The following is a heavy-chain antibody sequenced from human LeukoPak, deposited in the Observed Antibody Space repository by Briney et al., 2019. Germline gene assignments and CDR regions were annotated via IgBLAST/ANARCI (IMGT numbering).Heavy chain of an antibody. V-gene: IGHV3-43*02. Sequence: GRSLRLSCAASGFTFDDYAMHWVRQAPRKGLEWVSLISGDGGSTYYADSVKGRFTISRDNSKNSLYLQMNSLRTEDTALYYCAKDKRWRGYSYGSFDYWGQGTLVTVSS. CDR1: GFTFDDYA. CDR2: ISGDGGST. CDR3: AKDKRWRGYSYGSFDY. D-gene: IGHD5-18*01. J-gene: IGHJ4*02.